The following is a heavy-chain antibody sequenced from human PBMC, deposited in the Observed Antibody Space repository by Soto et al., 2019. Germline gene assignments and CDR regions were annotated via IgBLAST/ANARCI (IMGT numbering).Heavy chain of an antibody. J-gene: IGHJ4*02. CDR3: ARGGSSSPDY. D-gene: IGHD6-6*01. Sequence: QVQLVQSGAEVKKPGASVKVSCKASGYTFTGYYMHWVRQAPGQGPEWMGWINPNSGGTTYAQKFQGRVRVTRDTSISTAYMELSSLRSDDTAVDYCARGGSSSPDYWVQGTLVTVAS. V-gene: IGHV1-2*02. CDR2: INPNSGGT. CDR1: GYTFTGYY.